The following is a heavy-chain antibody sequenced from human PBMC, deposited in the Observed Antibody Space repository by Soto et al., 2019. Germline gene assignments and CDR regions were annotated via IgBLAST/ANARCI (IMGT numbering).Heavy chain of an antibody. J-gene: IGHJ4*02. D-gene: IGHD6-13*01. CDR1: GFTFSSYA. CDR2: ISYDGSNK. Sequence: GGSLRLSCAASGFTFSSYAMHWVRQAPGKGLEWVAVISYDGSNKYYADSVKGRFTISRDNSKNTLYLQMNSLRAEDTAVYYCARDFLAAAGTQVLDYWGQGTLDTVSS. V-gene: IGHV3-30-3*01. CDR3: ARDFLAAAGTQVLDY.